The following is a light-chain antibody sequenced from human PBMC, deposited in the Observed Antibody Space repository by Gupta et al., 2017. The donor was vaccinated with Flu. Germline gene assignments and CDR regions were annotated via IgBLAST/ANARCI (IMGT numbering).Light chain of an antibody. CDR2: DVS. Sequence: DIQMNQSPSSLSASVGDSVTITCQASQGISNYLNWFQQKAGKAPTLLIYDVSNLQPGVPSRCSGSGSGTYFTFTISRVQHEDFATYYCQQYDSLLTFGDGTKVEI. CDR1: QGISNY. CDR3: QQYDSLLT. V-gene: IGKV1-33*01. J-gene: IGKJ4*01.